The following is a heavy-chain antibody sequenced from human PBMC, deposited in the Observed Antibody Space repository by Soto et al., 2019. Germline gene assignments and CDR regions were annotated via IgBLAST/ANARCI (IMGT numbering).Heavy chain of an antibody. CDR3: ARGSVATIGVYYYYYGMDV. V-gene: IGHV4-34*01. CDR1: GGSISSGDYY. CDR2: INHSGST. Sequence: SETLSLTCSVSGGSISSGDYYWSWIRQPPGKGLEWIGEINHSGSTNYNPSLKSRVTISVDTSKNQFSLKLSSVTAADTAVYYCARGSVATIGVYYYYYGMDVWGQGTTVTVSS. D-gene: IGHD5-12*01. J-gene: IGHJ6*02.